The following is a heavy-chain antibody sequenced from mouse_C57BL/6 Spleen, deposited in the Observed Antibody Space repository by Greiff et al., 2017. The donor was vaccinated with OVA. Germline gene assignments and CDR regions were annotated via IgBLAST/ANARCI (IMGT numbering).Heavy chain of an antibody. V-gene: IGHV5-4*01. D-gene: IGHD2-2*01. J-gene: IGHJ3*01. CDR3: ARDGRVTTRAWFAY. CDR1: GFTFSSYA. CDR2: ISDGGSYT. Sequence: EVHLVESGGGLVKPGGSLKLSCAASGFTFSSYAMSWVRQTPEKRLEWVATISDGGSYTYYPDNVKGRFTISRDNAKNNLYLQMSHLKSEDTAMYYCARDGRVTTRAWFAYWGQGTLVTVSA.